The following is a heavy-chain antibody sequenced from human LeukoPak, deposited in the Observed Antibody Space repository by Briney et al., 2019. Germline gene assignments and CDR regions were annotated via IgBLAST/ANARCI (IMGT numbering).Heavy chain of an antibody. CDR2: ISASGIST. CDR3: GRDSYSSSWYYFVY. D-gene: IGHD6-13*01. J-gene: IGHJ4*02. CDR1: GFTFSDYA. Sequence: PGGSLILSCAASGFTFSDYAMSWVRQAPGKGLEWVSTISASGISTYYADSVKGRFTISRDNSKNTLYLQMNRLRAEDTAIYYCGRDSYSSSWYYFVYWGQGTLVTVSS. V-gene: IGHV3-23*01.